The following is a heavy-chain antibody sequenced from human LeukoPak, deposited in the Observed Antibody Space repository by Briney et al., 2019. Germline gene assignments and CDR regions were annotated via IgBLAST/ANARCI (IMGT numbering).Heavy chain of an antibody. V-gene: IGHV3-23*01. Sequence: PGGSLRLSCAGSGFTFINYAMIWVRQDPGKGLERVAAITGSGAGTYYADSVKGRFTVSRDNSKSTLYLQMNSLRPEDTAVYYCAKDPNGDYIGAFDFWGQGTMVTVSS. D-gene: IGHD4-17*01. CDR2: ITGSGAGT. CDR3: AKDPNGDYIGAFDF. CDR1: GFTFINYA. J-gene: IGHJ3*01.